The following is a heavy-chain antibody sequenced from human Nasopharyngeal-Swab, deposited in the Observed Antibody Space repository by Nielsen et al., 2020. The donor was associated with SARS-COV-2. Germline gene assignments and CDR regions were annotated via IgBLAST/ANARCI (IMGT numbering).Heavy chain of an antibody. V-gene: IGHV3-20*03. D-gene: IGHD6-13*01. Sequence: PGKGLEWVSGINWNGGMTAYADPVKGRFTISRDNAKNSLFLQVNSLRAEDTAVYYCARKGGRFSSTWYYYSYGMDVWGQGTTVTVSS. CDR2: INWNGGMT. J-gene: IGHJ6*02. CDR3: ARKGGRFSSTWYYYSYGMDV.